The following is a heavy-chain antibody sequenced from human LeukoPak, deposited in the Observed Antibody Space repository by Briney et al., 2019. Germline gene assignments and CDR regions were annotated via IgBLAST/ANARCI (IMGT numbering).Heavy chain of an antibody. CDR1: GGSISSSGYY. CDR2: IYYSGST. Sequence: SQTLSLTCTVSGGSISSSGYYWSWIRQHPGKGLEWIGYIYYSGSTYYNPSLKSRVTISVDTSKNHFSLKLSSVTAADTAVYYCARARGPASFEYWGQGTLVTVSS. CDR3: ARARGPASFEY. J-gene: IGHJ4*02. V-gene: IGHV4-31*03.